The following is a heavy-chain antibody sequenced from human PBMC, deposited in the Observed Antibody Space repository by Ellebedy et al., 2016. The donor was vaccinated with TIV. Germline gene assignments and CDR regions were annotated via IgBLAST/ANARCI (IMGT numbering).Heavy chain of an antibody. CDR1: GYTFTSYY. J-gene: IGHJ6*02. CDR2: INPSGGST. Sequence: AASVKVSCKASGYTFTSYYMHWVRQAPGQGLEWMGIINPSGGSTSYAQKFQGRVTMTRDTSTSTVYMELSSLRSEDTAVYYCARSGSGYYYYYGMDVWGQGTTVTVSS. D-gene: IGHD2-15*01. CDR3: ARSGSGYYYYYGMDV. V-gene: IGHV1-46*01.